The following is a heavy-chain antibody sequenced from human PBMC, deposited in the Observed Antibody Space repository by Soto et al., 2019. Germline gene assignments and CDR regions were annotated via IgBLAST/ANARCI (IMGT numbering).Heavy chain of an antibody. V-gene: IGHV2-5*02. CDR1: GFSLSTGGVG. Sequence: QITLKESGPTLVKPTQTLTLTCTFSGFSLSTGGVGVGWIRQPPGKALEWLALIYWDDDKRYSPSLKSRLTVTKDTSKNQVVLTMTNMDPVDTATYYCAHSRCGGDCLRSYSSHYYGMDVWGQGTTVTVSS. CDR3: AHSRCGGDCLRSYSSHYYGMDV. CDR2: IYWDDDK. J-gene: IGHJ6*02. D-gene: IGHD2-21*02.